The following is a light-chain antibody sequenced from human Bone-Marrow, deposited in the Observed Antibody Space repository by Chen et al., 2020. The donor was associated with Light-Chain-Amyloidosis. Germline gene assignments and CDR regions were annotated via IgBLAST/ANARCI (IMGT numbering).Light chain of an antibody. CDR3: QSADSSGTYEVI. Sequence: SYELTQPPPGSVSPGQTARITCSGDDLPTKYAYWYQQKPGQAPVLVIPSDTERPSGISERFSGASSGTTATLTISGVQAEDEADYHCQSADSSGTYEVIFGGGTKLTVL. J-gene: IGLJ2*01. CDR1: DLPTKY. CDR2: SDT. V-gene: IGLV3-25*03.